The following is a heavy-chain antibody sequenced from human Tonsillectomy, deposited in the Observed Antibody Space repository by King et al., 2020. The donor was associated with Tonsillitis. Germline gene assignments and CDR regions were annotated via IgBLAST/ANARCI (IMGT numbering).Heavy chain of an antibody. J-gene: IGHJ6*02. D-gene: IGHD6-13*01. Sequence: LQLQESGPGLVKPSETLSLTCTVSGGSISSYYWSWIRQPPGKGLDWIGYIYYSGSTNYNPSLKSRVTISVDTSKNQFSLKLSSVTAADTAVYYCARQRSIAAAGITYYYYGMDVWGQGTTVTVSS. CDR1: GGSISSYY. CDR3: ARQRSIAAAGITYYYYGMDV. V-gene: IGHV4-59*01. CDR2: IYYSGST.